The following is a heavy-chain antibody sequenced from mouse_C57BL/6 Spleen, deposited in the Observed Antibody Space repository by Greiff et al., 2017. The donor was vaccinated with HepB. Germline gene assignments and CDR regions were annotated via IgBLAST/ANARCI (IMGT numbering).Heavy chain of an antibody. CDR1: GYSLTGDY. Sequence: VQLKQSGPELVKPGASVKISCKASGYSLTGDYMNWVKQSPEKSLEWIGEINPSTGGTTYNQKFKAKATLTVDTSSSTAYMQRKSLTAEDSAVYYCARAWFAYWGQGTLVTVSA. CDR2: INPSTGGT. J-gene: IGHJ3*01. V-gene: IGHV1-42*01. CDR3: ARAWFAY.